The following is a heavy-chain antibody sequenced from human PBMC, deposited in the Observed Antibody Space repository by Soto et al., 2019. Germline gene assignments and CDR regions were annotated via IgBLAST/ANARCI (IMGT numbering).Heavy chain of an antibody. D-gene: IGHD3-10*01. Sequence: EVQLVESGGGLLQPGGSLRLSCEASGFTFSSHWMHWVRQTPGKGLVWVSRVNFDGTTTNYADSVKGRLTISRDNAKNTVYQQMNSLRAEDTAVYYCARGGSGTYKLDNWGQGTLVTVSA. CDR2: VNFDGTTT. J-gene: IGHJ4*02. V-gene: IGHV3-74*01. CDR1: GFTFSSHW. CDR3: ARGGSGTYKLDN.